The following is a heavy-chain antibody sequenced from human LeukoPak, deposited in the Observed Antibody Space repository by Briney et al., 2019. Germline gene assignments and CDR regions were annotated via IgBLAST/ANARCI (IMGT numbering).Heavy chain of an antibody. CDR1: GFTFTKAW. CDR3: ARGDGVYVY. D-gene: IGHD5/OR15-5a*01. CDR2: IYSGGTT. V-gene: IGHV3-53*01. Sequence: GGSLRLSCAASGFTFTKAWMNWVRQAPGQGLEWVSVIYSGGTTYYADSVKGRFTISRDNSKNTVYLQMNSLRVEDTAVYYCARGDGVYVYWGQGTLVTVSS. J-gene: IGHJ4*02.